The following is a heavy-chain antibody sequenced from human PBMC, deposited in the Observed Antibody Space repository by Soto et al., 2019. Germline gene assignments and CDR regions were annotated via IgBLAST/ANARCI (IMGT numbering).Heavy chain of an antibody. J-gene: IGHJ3*02. D-gene: IGHD6-13*01. CDR3: AREGAGPKGSSSCPDDAFDI. V-gene: IGHV4-31*03. Sequence: QVQLQESGPGLVKPSQTLSLTCTVSGGSISSGGYYWSWIRQHPGKGLEWIGYISYSGSTYYNPSLKSGVTMSVDTSKTHHSGKLSSVPAADTAAYYCAREGAGPKGSSSCPDDAFDIWGQGTMVTVSS. CDR2: ISYSGST. CDR1: GGSISSGGYY.